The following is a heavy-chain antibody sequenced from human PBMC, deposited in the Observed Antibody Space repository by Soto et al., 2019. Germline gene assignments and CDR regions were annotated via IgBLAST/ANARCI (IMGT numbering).Heavy chain of an antibody. D-gene: IGHD3-10*01. CDR2: IFHSLGA. V-gene: IGHV4-59*01. CDR1: GGSTTSDY. CDR3: VRDLNGSGDY. J-gene: IGHJ4*02. Sequence: WETLSLTCTVSGGSTTSDYWSWIRQPPGKGLKWLGYIFHSLGAKYNPSLGSRGTISLDTSKNQLSLSLRSVTAADTAIYFCVRDLNGSGDYWGQGTLVTVSS.